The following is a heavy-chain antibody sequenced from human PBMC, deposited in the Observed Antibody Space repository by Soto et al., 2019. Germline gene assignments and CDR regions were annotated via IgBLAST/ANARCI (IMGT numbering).Heavy chain of an antibody. CDR2: INHSGST. CDR3: ARVTGRYYYGMDV. V-gene: IGHV4-34*01. Sequence: QVQLQQWGAGLLKPSETLSLTCAVYGGSFSGYYWSWIRQPPGKGLEWIGEINHSGSTNYNPSLXXRXTISVDTSKNQFSLTLSSVTAADTAVYYCARVTGRYYYGMDVWGQGTTVTVSS. J-gene: IGHJ6*02. CDR1: GGSFSGYY.